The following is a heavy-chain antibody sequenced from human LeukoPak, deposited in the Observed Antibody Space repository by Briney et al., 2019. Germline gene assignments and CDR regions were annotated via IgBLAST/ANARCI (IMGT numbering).Heavy chain of an antibody. CDR3: ARGRDSSSSSRYFDL. V-gene: IGHV4-34*01. D-gene: IGHD6-6*01. CDR2: INHSGST. J-gene: IGHJ2*01. Sequence: INHSGSTNYNPSLKSLVTISVDTSKNQFSLKLSSVTAADTTVYYCARGRDSSSSSRYFDLWGRGTLVTVSS.